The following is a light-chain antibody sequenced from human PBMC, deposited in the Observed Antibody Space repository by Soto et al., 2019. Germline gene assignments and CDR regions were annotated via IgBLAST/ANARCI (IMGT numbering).Light chain of an antibody. J-gene: IGLJ2*01. CDR3: SSYTSSTTVV. V-gene: IGLV2-14*01. CDR1: SSDVGGYNY. Sequence: QSALTQPASVSGSPGQSITISCTGTSSDVGGYNYVSWYQQHPGKAPELMIYDVSSRPSGVSNRFSGSKSGNTASLTISGLQAEDEVDYYWSSYTSSTTVVFGGGTKVTVL. CDR2: DVS.